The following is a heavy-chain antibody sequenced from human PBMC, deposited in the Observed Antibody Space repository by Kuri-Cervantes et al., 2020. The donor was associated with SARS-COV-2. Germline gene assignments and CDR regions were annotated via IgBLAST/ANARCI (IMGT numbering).Heavy chain of an antibody. CDR1: GFSFSSYG. CDR3: ARDGYDFWSGYYLTLGYYYYGMDV. J-gene: IGHJ6*02. D-gene: IGHD3-3*01. CDR2: IKQDGSEK. Sequence: GGSLRLSCAASGFSFSSYGMSWVHQAPGKGLEWVANIKQDGSEKYYVDSVKGRFTISRDNAKNSLYLQMNSLRAEDTAVYYCARDGYDFWSGYYLTLGYYYYGMDVWGQGTTVTVSS. V-gene: IGHV3-7*01.